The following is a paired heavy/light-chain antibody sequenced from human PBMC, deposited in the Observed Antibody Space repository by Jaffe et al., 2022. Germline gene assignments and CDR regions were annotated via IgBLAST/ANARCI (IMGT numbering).Light chain of an antibody. CDR3: QQRSNWPRT. CDR1: QSVSSS. CDR2: DAS. J-gene: IGKJ3*01. V-gene: IGKV3-11*01. Sequence: EIVLTQFPATLSLSPGERATLSCRASQSVSSSLAWYQQKPGQAPRLLIYDASDRATGVPARFSGSGSGTDFTLTISSLEPEDFAVYYCQQRSNWPRTFGPGTKVDIK.
Heavy chain of an antibody. CDR2: MSAGGDTI. Sequence: EVQLLESGGGLVQPGGSLRLSCAASGFTFSIYALSWVRQAPGKGLEWVSSMSAGGDTIYYAESVKGRFTISRDNSKNTVYLQMNSLRAEDTAVYYCAKDGPAYTSGWYYFDYWGQGTLVTVSS. CDR1: GFTFSIYA. V-gene: IGHV3-23*01. D-gene: IGHD6-19*01. J-gene: IGHJ4*02. CDR3: AKDGPAYTSGWYYFDY.